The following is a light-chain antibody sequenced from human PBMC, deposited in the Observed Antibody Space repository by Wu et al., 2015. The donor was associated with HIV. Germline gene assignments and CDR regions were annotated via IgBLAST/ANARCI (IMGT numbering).Light chain of an antibody. Sequence: EIAMTQSPATLSVSPGERATLSRRASQSVSRNLAWYQQKPGQAPRLLIYGASTRATDIPARFSGSGSGTDFTLTISSLQSEDFAVYYCQQYNNWPPYTFGQGTKLEIK. CDR3: QQYNNWPPYT. J-gene: IGKJ2*01. CDR1: QSVSRN. V-gene: IGKV3-15*01. CDR2: GAS.